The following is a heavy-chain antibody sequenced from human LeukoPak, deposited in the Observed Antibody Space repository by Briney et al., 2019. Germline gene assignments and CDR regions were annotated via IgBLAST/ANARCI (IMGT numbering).Heavy chain of an antibody. J-gene: IGHJ5*02. CDR2: RNLNSGNR. D-gene: IGHD3-3*01. CDR3: ARGPDILLRFLDRMDDWFDP. V-gene: IGHV1-8*01. Sequence: GASVKVSCKAAGYTFTSYDVNWGRHATGQGLEWKGGRNLNSGNRGDAQKFQGRVTMTRNTSISTAYMELSSLRSEDTAVYYCARGPDILLRFLDRMDDWFDPWGQGGLVSVCS. CDR1: GYTFTSYD.